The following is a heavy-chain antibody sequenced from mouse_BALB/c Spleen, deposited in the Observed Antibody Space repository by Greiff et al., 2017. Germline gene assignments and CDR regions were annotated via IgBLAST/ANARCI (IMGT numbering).Heavy chain of an antibody. J-gene: IGHJ4*01. Sequence: QVQLKESGPGLVAPSQSLSITCTVSGFSLTSYGVHWVRQPPGKGLEWLGVIWAGGSTNYNSALMSRLSISKDNSKSQVFLKMNSLQTDDTAMYYCARGGLLHIIPMDYWGQGTSVTVSS. CDR3: ARGGLLHIIPMDY. CDR1: GFSLTSYG. CDR2: IWAGGST. D-gene: IGHD2-3*01. V-gene: IGHV2-9*02.